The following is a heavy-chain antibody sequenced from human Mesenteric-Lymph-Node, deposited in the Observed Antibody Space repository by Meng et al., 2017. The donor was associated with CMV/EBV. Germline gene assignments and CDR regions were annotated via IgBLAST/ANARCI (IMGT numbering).Heavy chain of an antibody. D-gene: IGHD3-10*01. CDR2: VHSSGST. CDR3: ATHHYHGPGR. J-gene: IGHJ4*02. V-gene: IGHV4-59*01. Sequence: SETLSLTCTVSGGSISPYYWSWIRQPPGKGLEWIGNVHSSGSTNYSPSLKSRVTISVDTSRNQFSLQLTSVAAADTAIYYLATHHYHGPGRWGQGTLVTVSS. CDR1: GGSISPYY.